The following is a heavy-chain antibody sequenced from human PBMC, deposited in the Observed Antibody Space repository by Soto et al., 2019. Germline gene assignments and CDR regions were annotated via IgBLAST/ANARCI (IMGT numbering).Heavy chain of an antibody. D-gene: IGHD4-4*01. CDR2: FDPEDGET. V-gene: IGHV1-24*01. Sequence: ASVKVSCKVSGYTLTELSMHWVRQAPGKGLEWMGGFDPEDGETIYAQKFQGRVTMTEDTSTDTAYMELSSLRSEDTAVYYCATLTTVTASYYYYYYMDVWGKGTTVTVSS. J-gene: IGHJ6*03. CDR1: GYTLTELS. CDR3: ATLTTVTASYYYYYYMDV.